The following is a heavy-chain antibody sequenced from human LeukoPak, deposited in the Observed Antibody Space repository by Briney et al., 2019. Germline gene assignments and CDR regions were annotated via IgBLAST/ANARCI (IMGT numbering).Heavy chain of an antibody. D-gene: IGHD4-17*01. CDR2: ISGSDGST. J-gene: IGHJ4*02. Sequence: GGSLRLSCAASGFTFSSYAMSWVRQAPGKGLEWVSVISGSDGSTYYADSVKGRFTISRDNSKNTLCLQMNSLRAEDTAVYYCAKDLYGDYMIDYWGQGTLVTVSS. V-gene: IGHV3-23*01. CDR1: GFTFSSYA. CDR3: AKDLYGDYMIDY.